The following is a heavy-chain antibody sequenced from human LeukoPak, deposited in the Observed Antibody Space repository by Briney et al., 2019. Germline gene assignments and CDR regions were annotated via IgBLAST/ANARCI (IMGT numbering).Heavy chain of an antibody. CDR3: ARGPGGRSGFHPLEDHYYYYYMDV. CDR1: GYTFTSYD. D-gene: IGHD3-22*01. Sequence: ASVKVSCKASGYTFTSYDINWVRQATGQGLEWMGWMNPNSGNTGYSQKLQGRIIMTRNSSISTAYMELSSLRSDDTAVYYCARGPGGRSGFHPLEDHYYYYYMDVWGKGTTVTVSS. CDR2: MNPNSGNT. V-gene: IGHV1-8*01. J-gene: IGHJ6*03.